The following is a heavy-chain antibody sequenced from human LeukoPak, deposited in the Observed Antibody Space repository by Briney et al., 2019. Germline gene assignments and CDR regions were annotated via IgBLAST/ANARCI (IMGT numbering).Heavy chain of an antibody. Sequence: PGGSLRLSCAASGFTFSSYAMSWIRQSPGKGREWLGEINHSGSTNYNASLKSRVAISVDTSKNQFSLNLTSVTAADTAVYYCATGLGKSGNYLGVFDYWGQGTLVTVSS. J-gene: IGHJ4*02. D-gene: IGHD7-27*01. CDR3: ATGLGKSGNYLGVFDY. CDR2: INHSGST. CDR1: GFTFSSYA. V-gene: IGHV4-34*01.